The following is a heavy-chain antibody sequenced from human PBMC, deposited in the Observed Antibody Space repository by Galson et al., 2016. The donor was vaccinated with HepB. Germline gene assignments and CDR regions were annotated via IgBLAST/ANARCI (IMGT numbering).Heavy chain of an antibody. D-gene: IGHD2-21*02. CDR2: INPLSGGT. V-gene: IGHV1-46*01. CDR1: GYTFINYY. Sequence: SVKVSCKASGYTFINYYIHWVRQAPGQGLEWMGIINPLSGGTDYAQRFQGRVTMTRDTSTSTVSMELSRLRTEDTAVYHCARAIMTPSDNWFDPRGQGSLVTVSS. CDR3: ARAIMTPSDNWFDP. J-gene: IGHJ5*02.